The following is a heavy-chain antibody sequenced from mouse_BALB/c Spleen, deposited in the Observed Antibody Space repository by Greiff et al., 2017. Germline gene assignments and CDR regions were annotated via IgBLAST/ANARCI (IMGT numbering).Heavy chain of an antibody. CDR1: GFTFSSFG. CDR3: ARSDWFAY. CDR2: ISSGSSTI. V-gene: IGHV5-17*02. Sequence: EVQVVESGGGLVQPGGSRKLSCAASGFTFSSFGMHWVRQAPEKGLEWVAYISSGSSTIYYADTVKGRFTISRDNPKNTLFLQMTSLRSEDTAMYYCARSDWFAYWGQGTLVTVSA. J-gene: IGHJ3*01.